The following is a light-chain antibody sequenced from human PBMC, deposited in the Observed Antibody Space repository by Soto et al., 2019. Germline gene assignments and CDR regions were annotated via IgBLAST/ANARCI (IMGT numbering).Light chain of an antibody. CDR1: RSLSSTS. CDR2: DVS. Sequence: EIVLTQSPGTLSLSPGERAALSCRASRSLSSTSLAWYQQRPGQAPRLLIYDVSSRATGIPDRFSGSGSGTDFTLTINRLEPADFAVYYCQQYGSSPRTFGQWTKVEIK. V-gene: IGKV3-20*01. J-gene: IGKJ1*01. CDR3: QQYGSSPRT.